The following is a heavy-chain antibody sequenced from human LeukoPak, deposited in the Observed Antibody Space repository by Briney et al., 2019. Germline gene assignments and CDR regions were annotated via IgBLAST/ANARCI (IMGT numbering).Heavy chain of an antibody. Sequence: SETLSLTCTVSGASVTDYYWSWIRQSPGKGLEWISYIHHSGNSDYNPSLRSRVTTSLDTSKHQFSLNLISVTAADTAVYYCTRGHWGLQCWSQGTLVTVSS. CDR2: IHHSGNS. CDR3: TRGHWGLQC. V-gene: IGHV4-59*02. J-gene: IGHJ4*02. D-gene: IGHD7-27*01. CDR1: GASVTDYY.